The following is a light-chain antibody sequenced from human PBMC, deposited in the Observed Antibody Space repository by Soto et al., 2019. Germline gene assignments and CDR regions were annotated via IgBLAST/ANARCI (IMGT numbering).Light chain of an antibody. V-gene: IGKV3-20*01. CDR3: HQYGSSPWT. CDR1: QIVSSTY. Sequence: EIVLTQSPGTLSLSPGERATLSCRASQIVSSTYLAWYEQKPGQAPRLLIYGASTRATGIPDRFSGSGSGTDFTLTISRVEPEDLAVFYCHQYGSSPWTFGQGTKVEIK. J-gene: IGKJ1*01. CDR2: GAS.